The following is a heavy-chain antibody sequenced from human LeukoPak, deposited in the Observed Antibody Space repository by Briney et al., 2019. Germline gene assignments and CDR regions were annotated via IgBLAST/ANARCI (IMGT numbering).Heavy chain of an antibody. V-gene: IGHV3-15*01. CDR1: GLTFGNAW. J-gene: IGHJ4*02. CDR2: ITSKTSGEAT. CDR3: TTYRYSYGSTGYSYFDY. D-gene: IGHD3-22*01. Sequence: PGGSPRLSCAASGLTFGNAWMSWVRQAPGKGLEWVARITSKTSGEATDYAAPVRGRFTISRDDSKATLYLQMDSLETEDTAIYYCTTYRYSYGSTGYSYFDYWGQGILVTVSS.